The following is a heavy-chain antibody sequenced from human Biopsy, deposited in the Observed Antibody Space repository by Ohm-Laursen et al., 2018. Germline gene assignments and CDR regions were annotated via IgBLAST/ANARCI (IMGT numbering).Heavy chain of an antibody. CDR2: INPGGNST. J-gene: IGHJ4*02. Sequence: GSSVKVSCKVSGGTFSSSAITWVRQAPGQGLEWMGIINPGGNSTAYTQNFQGRVTMTWDTSTTTVYMELSSLRSEDTAVYYCVLASFDYWGQGTLATVPS. V-gene: IGHV1-46*01. CDR3: VLASFDY. CDR1: GGTFSSSA.